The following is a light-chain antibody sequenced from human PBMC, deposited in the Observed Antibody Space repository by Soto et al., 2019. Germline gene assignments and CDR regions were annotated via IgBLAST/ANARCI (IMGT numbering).Light chain of an antibody. J-gene: IGKJ1*01. Sequence: DIQMTQPPSSLSASVEDRVIITCRASENINSYLNWYQQKPGKAPKLLIYAASSLQSGVPSRFSGSGSETVFTLTINNLQPEDSATYYCQQSYSRLVTFGQGTKVEIK. CDR2: AAS. CDR1: ENINSY. CDR3: QQSYSRLVT. V-gene: IGKV1-39*01.